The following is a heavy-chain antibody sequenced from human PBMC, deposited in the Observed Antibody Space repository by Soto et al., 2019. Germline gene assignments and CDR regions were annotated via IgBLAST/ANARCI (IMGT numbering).Heavy chain of an antibody. D-gene: IGHD1-1*01. Sequence: GGSLRLSCATSGFTFSTHSMNWVRQAPGKGLERISYITSSDVTMYADSVKGRFTISRDNAKNSLYLQMNSLRAEDTAVYFCVGDVGFQLIYWGQGSLVPVSS. J-gene: IGHJ4*02. V-gene: IGHV3-48*01. CDR3: VGDVGFQLIY. CDR1: GFTFSTHS. CDR2: ITSSDVTM.